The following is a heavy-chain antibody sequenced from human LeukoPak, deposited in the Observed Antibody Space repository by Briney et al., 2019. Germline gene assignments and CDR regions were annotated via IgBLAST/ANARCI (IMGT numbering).Heavy chain of an antibody. D-gene: IGHD2-21*02. CDR2: INHSGST. Sequence: SETLSLTCAVYGGSFSGYYWSWIRQPPGKGLEWIGEINHSGSTNYNPSLKSRVTISVDTSKNQFPLKLSSVTAADTAVYYCARSWVGDYYYYYYMDVWGKGTTVTVSS. J-gene: IGHJ6*03. V-gene: IGHV4-34*01. CDR3: ARSWVGDYYYYYYMDV. CDR1: GGSFSGYY.